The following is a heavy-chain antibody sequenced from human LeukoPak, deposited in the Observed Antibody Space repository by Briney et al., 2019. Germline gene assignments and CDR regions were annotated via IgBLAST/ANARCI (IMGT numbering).Heavy chain of an antibody. J-gene: IGHJ4*02. D-gene: IGHD5-24*01. CDR3: ASARGWLQLTPMDY. CDR1: GGTFSSYA. Sequence: SVKVSCKASGGTFSSYAISWVRQAPGQGLEWMGRIIPILGIANYAQKFQGRVTITADKSTSTAYMELSSPRSEDTAEYYCASARGWLQLTPMDYWGQGTLVTVSS. V-gene: IGHV1-69*04. CDR2: IIPILGIA.